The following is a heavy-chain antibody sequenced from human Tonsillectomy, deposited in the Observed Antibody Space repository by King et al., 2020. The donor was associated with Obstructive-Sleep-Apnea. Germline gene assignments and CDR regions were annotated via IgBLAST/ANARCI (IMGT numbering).Heavy chain of an antibody. CDR1: GFTFSSYA. Sequence: VQLVESGGGLVQPGGSLRLSCAASGFTFSSYAMTWVRQAPGKGLEWVSAISGSGGTIYYADSVKGRFTISRDKSKKTLYLQMSSLRAEDTAVYYCATRYYYGSGSFRNYYFDYGGQGTLVTVSS. D-gene: IGHD3-10*01. CDR3: ATRYYYGSGSFRNYYFDY. J-gene: IGHJ4*02. V-gene: IGHV3-23*04. CDR2: ISGSGGTI.